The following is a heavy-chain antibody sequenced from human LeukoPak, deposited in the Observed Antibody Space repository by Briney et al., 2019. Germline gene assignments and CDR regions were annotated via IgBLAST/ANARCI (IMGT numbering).Heavy chain of an antibody. CDR3: AKGWQLVLGYYYGMDV. V-gene: IGHV3-23*01. CDR2: ISGSGGST. J-gene: IGHJ6*02. CDR1: GFTFSSYA. Sequence: GGSLRLSCAASGFTFSSYAMSWVRQAPGKGLEWVSAISGSGGSTYYADSVKGRFTISRDNSKNTLYLQMNSLRAEDTAVYYCAKGWQLVLGYYYGMDVWGQGTTVTVSS. D-gene: IGHD6-6*01.